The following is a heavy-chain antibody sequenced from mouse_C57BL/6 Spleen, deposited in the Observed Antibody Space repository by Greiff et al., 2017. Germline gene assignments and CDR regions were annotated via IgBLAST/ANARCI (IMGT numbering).Heavy chain of an antibody. J-gene: IGHJ2*01. V-gene: IGHV3-6*01. D-gene: IGHD1-1*01. CDR2: ISYDGSN. Sequence: EVHLVESGPGLVKPSQSLSLTCSVTGYSITSGYYWNWIRQFPGNKLEWMGYISYDGSNNYNPSLKNRISITRDTSKNQFFLKLNSVTTEDTATYYCARRDYGTLDYWGQGTTLTVSS. CDR3: ARRDYGTLDY. CDR1: GYSITSGYY.